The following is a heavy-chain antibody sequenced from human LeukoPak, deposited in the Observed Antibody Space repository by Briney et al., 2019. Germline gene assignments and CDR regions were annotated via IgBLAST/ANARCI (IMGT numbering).Heavy chain of an antibody. CDR3: ARERLGYCSGGSCYYYYYMDV. V-gene: IGHV3-30*04. Sequence: GGSLRLSCAASGFTFSSYEMNWVRQAPGKGLEWVAVISYDGSNKYYADSVKGRFTISRDNSKNTLYLQTNSLRAEDTAVYYCARERLGYCSGGSCYYYYYMDVWGKGTTVTVSS. CDR1: GFTFSSYE. J-gene: IGHJ6*03. D-gene: IGHD2-15*01. CDR2: ISYDGSNK.